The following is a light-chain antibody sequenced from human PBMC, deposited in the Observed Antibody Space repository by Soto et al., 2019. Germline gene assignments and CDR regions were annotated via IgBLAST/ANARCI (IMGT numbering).Light chain of an antibody. CDR2: KAS. V-gene: IGKV2-30*01. Sequence: DVVMTQSPLSLPVTLGQSASISCSSSQSVVYSRDGIAYLSWFQQRPGQSPRRLIYKASKRDSGVPDRFRGSGPGTDFTLATSRVEAEDLGLSYCMQRTPWPPTFGRGNKVEFK. CDR1: QSVVYSRDGIAY. CDR3: MQRTPWPPT. J-gene: IGKJ1*01.